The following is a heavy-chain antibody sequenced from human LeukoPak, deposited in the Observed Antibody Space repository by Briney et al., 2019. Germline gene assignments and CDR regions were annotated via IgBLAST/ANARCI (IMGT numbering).Heavy chain of an antibody. V-gene: IGHV4-59*01. CDR3: ARVSSGGYFHTYYFSY. CDR1: GGSISGYY. CDR2: IRYSGTT. J-gene: IGHJ4*02. Sequence: PSETLSLTCTVSGGSISGYYWSWIRQPPGKGLEWIGYIRYSGTTNYSPSLKSRATISVDTSKNQFSLSLISVTAADTAIYYCARVSSGGYFHTYYFSYWGQGTLVTVSS. D-gene: IGHD3-22*01.